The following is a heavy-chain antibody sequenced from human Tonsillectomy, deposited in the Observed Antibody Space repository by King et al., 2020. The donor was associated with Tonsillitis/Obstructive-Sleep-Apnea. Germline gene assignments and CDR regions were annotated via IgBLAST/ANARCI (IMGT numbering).Heavy chain of an antibody. CDR1: GYRFTNYW. J-gene: IGHJ3*01. Sequence: VQLVESGAEVKKPGESLRISCKGSGYRFTNYWISWVRQMPGKSLEWMGKIDPSDSYTDSSPSFQGHVTISADKAISTAYLQLSSLKASDTAMYYCARGIIILESAFDVWGQGTMVTVSS. CDR3: ARGIIILESAFDV. D-gene: IGHD3-10*01. V-gene: IGHV5-10-1*01. CDR2: IDPSDSYT.